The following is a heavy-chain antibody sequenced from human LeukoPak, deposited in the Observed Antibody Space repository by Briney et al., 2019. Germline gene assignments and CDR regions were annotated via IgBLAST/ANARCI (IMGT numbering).Heavy chain of an antibody. J-gene: IGHJ4*02. Sequence: GGSLRLSCAASGFTFNKYAMSWVRQAPGKGLEWDSGISSGGSTYYADSVQGRFTISRDNSKNMLYLQMNTLRAEDTAVYYCARVNLRFGETPFSYWGQGTLVTVSS. CDR1: GFTFNKYA. V-gene: IGHV3-23*01. CDR3: ARVNLRFGETPFSY. CDR2: ISSGGST. D-gene: IGHD3-10*01.